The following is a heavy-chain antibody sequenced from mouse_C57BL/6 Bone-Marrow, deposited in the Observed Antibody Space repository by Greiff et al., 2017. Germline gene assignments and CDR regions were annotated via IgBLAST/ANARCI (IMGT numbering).Heavy chain of an antibody. Sequence: QVQLQQSGAELARPGASVKLSCKASGYTFTGYGISWVKQRPGQGLEWIGRIYPRSGNTYYNEKFKGKATLTADKSSSTAYMELRSLTSEDSAVYRWARTAVVAEDYWGQDTTRT. D-gene: IGHD1-1*01. CDR2: IYPRSGNT. CDR1: GYTFTGYG. V-gene: IGHV1-81*01. J-gene: IGHJ2*01. CDR3: ARTAVVAEDY.